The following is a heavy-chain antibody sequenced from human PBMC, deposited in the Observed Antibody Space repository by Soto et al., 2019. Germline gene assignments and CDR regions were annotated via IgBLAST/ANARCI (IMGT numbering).Heavy chain of an antibody. CDR3: ASGPEDVWGGYRTNWFDP. CDR1: GGTFSSYA. J-gene: IGHJ5*02. D-gene: IGHD3-16*02. V-gene: IGHV1-69*06. CDR2: IIPIFGTA. Sequence: QVQLVQSGAEVKKPGSSVKVSCKASGGTFSSYAISWVRQAPGQGLEWMGGIIPIFGTANYAQKFQGRVTLTADKSTSSAYMELSSLGSEATAVYSCASGPEDVWGGYRTNWFDPWGQGTLVTVSS.